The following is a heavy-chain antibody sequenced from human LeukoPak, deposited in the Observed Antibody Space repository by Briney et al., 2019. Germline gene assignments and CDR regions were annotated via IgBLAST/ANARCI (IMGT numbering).Heavy chain of an antibody. CDR2: IIPIFGTA. CDR1: GGTFSSYA. V-gene: IGHV1-69*05. D-gene: IGHD3-22*01. J-gene: IGHJ3*02. Sequence: SVKVSCKASGGTFSSYAISWVRQAPGQGLEWMGGIIPIFGTANYAQKLQGRVTMTTDTSTSTAYMELRSLRSDDTAVYYCARSYYYDSSGYYYDAFDIWGQGTMVTVSS. CDR3: ARSYYYDSSGYYYDAFDI.